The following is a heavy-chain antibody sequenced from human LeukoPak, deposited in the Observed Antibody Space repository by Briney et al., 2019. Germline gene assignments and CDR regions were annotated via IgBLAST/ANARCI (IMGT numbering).Heavy chain of an antibody. CDR2: IYPGDSET. CDR1: GYLFTNYW. J-gene: IGHJ4*02. CDR3: ARFLYGVYSHYFDY. D-gene: IGHD4-17*01. V-gene: IGHV5-51*01. Sequence: GESLKISFKGSGYLFTNYWIGWVRQMPGKGLEWMGIIYPGDSETRYGPSSQGQVTISADKSISTAYLQWSGLKAADTAMYYCARFLYGVYSHYFDYWGQGTLVTVSS.